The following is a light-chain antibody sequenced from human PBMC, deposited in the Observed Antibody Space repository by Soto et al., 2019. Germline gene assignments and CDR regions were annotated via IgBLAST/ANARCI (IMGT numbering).Light chain of an antibody. V-gene: IGKV1-5*03. CDR3: QQYDKYSWT. J-gene: IGKJ1*01. Sequence: DIQMTQSPSTQSASVGDRVTITCRASQSINSWLAWYQQKPGKAPKLLIYEASSLESGVLSRFGGSGSGTEFTLTITSLQPDDFATYYCQQYDKYSWTFGQGTKVDIK. CDR2: EAS. CDR1: QSINSW.